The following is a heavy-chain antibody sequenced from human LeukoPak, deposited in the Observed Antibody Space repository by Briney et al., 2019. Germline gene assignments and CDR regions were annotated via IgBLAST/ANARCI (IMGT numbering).Heavy chain of an antibody. V-gene: IGHV4-59*01. CDR2: IDYTGTT. D-gene: IGHD5-12*01. J-gene: IGHJ3*02. CDR3: ARDHALGYFDI. Sequence: SSETLSLTCTVSGGSISYSHWTWIRQPPGKGLEWIGYIDYTGTTAYNTSLKSRATMSVDTSENKFTLRLTSVTAADTAFYYCARDHALGYFDIWGPGTRVTVSS. CDR1: GGSISYSH.